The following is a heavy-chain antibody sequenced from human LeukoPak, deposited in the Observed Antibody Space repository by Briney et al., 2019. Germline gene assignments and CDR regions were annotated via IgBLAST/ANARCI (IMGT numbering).Heavy chain of an antibody. CDR1: GYTFTNYG. CDR3: ARRSTLYSSGHFYFDY. Sequence: ASVKVSCKASGYTFTNYGITWVRQAPGQGLEWMGWISAQDGNTNYALRLQDRVAMTTDTSTSTAYMEVRGLRSDDTAVYYCARRSTLYSSGHFYFDYWGQGTLVTVSS. CDR2: ISAQDGNT. V-gene: IGHV1-18*01. J-gene: IGHJ4*02. D-gene: IGHD6-19*01.